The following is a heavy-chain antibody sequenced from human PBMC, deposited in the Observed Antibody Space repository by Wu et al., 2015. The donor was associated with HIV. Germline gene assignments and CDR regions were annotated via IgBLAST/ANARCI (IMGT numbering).Heavy chain of an antibody. CDR1: GYTFTSYG. V-gene: IGHV1-18*01. Sequence: QVQLVQSGGEVKKPGASVTVSCRTSGYTFTSYGVSWVRQAPGQGLEWLGWIILYSGNIKYAQRFQGRVTLTTDTSTSTAYMELRTLRSDDTAVYYCARLMGATTFDFWGQGTLVTVSS. J-gene: IGHJ4*02. CDR3: ARLMGATTFDF. CDR2: IILYSGNI. D-gene: IGHD1-26*01.